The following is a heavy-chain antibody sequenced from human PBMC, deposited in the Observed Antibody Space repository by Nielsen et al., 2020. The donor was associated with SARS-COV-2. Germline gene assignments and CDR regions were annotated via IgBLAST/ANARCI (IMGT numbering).Heavy chain of an antibody. V-gene: IGHV3-15*01. J-gene: IGHJ4*02. Sequence: GESLKIFCAASGFTFSNAWMSWVRQAPGKGLEWVGRIKSKTDGGTTDYAAPVKGRFTISRDDSKNTLYLQMNSLKTEDTAVYYCTTPLVGAIPYWGQGTLVTVSS. CDR2: IKSKTDGGTT. D-gene: IGHD1-26*01. CDR3: TTPLVGAIPY. CDR1: GFTFSNAW.